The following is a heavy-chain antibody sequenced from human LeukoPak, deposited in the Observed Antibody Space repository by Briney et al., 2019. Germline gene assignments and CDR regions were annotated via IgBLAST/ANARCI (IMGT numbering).Heavy chain of an antibody. CDR1: GFTFSSYG. J-gene: IGHJ4*02. V-gene: IGHV3-30*03. CDR3: ATSIAVSDTFDF. Sequence: GRSLRLSCAASGFTFSSYGMHWVRQAPGKGLEGVAVISYDGSNKYYADSVKGGFTISRDNSKNTLYLQMNSLRAEDTAVYYCATSIAVSDTFDFWAREPWSPSPQ. CDR2: ISYDGSNK. D-gene: IGHD6-19*01.